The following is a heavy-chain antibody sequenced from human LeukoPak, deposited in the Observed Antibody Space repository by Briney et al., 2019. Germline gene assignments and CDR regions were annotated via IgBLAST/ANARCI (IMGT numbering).Heavy chain of an antibody. V-gene: IGHV4-61*02. CDR1: GDSISSGDYY. Sequence: SETLSLTCTVSGDSISSGDYYWRWIRQPAGKGLEWIGRISSSGSTNYNPSLKSRVTISVDTSKNQFSLKLSSVTAADTAVYFCARHLITGWYPNYFDYWGQGTLATVSS. J-gene: IGHJ4*02. D-gene: IGHD6-19*01. CDR3: ARHLITGWYPNYFDY. CDR2: ISSSGST.